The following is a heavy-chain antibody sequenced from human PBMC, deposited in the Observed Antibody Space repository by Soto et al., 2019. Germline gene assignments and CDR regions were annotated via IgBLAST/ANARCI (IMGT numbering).Heavy chain of an antibody. V-gene: IGHV3-23*01. CDR2: ISGSGHNT. CDR1: GFIFDSYA. J-gene: IGHJ4*02. D-gene: IGHD6-13*01. CDR3: AKLTAA. Sequence: GGSLRLSCTASGFIFDSYAMSWVRQAPGKGLECISTISGSGHNTYYADSVKGRFTISRDSSKDTVYLQMNSLRDEDTAVYYCAKLTAAWGQGTLVTVSS.